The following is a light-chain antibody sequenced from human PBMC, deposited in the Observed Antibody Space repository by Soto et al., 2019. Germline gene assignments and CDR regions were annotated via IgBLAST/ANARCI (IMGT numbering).Light chain of an antibody. J-gene: IGKJ1*01. CDR2: GAS. CDR3: QHYNNWPPWT. CDR1: QSVSRT. V-gene: IGKV3-15*01. Sequence: EIVMTQSPATLSVSPGERVTLSCRASQSVSRTLAWYQQKPGQAPRLLIFGASTRATGVPARFSGSGSGTEFTLTISSLQSEDFAVYYCQHYNNWPPWTFGQGTKVEIK.